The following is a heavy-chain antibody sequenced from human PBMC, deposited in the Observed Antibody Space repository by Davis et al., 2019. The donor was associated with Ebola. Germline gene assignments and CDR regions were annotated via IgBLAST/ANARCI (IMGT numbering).Heavy chain of an antibody. CDR1: GYSFTSYW. CDR2: IDPSDSYT. CDR3: ATDGIVVVPAATNWFDP. J-gene: IGHJ5*02. Sequence: GESLKISCKGSGYSFTSYWIGWVRQMPGKGLEWMGRIDPSDSYTNYSPSFQGHVTISADKSISTAYLQWSSLKASDTAMYYCATDGIVVVPAATNWFDPWGQGTLVTVSS. V-gene: IGHV5-10-1*01. D-gene: IGHD2-2*01.